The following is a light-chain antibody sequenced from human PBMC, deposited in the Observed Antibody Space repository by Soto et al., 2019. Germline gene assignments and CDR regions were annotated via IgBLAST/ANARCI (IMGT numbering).Light chain of an antibody. CDR2: SNN. CDR3: ASWDDSLNGLYV. Sequence: QSVLTQPPSASGTPGQRVTISCSGSSSNIGSNTVNWYQQLPGTAPKLLIYSNNQRPSGVPDRFSCSKSGTSASLAISGLQSEDEAEYYCASWDDSLNGLYVFGTGTKVTVL. V-gene: IGLV1-44*01. CDR1: SSNIGSNT. J-gene: IGLJ1*01.